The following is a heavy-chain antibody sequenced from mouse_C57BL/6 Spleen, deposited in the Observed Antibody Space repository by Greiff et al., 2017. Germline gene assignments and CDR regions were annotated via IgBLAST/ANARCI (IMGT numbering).Heavy chain of an antibody. CDR2: ISGGGGNT. Sequence: EVQRVESGGGLVKPGGSLKLSCAASGFTFSSYTMSWVRQTPEKRLEWVATISGGGGNTYYPDSVKGRFTISRDNAKNTLYLQMSSLRSEDTALYYCARLKDYFDYWGQGTTLTVSS. CDR3: ARLKDYFDY. V-gene: IGHV5-9*01. CDR1: GFTFSSYT. J-gene: IGHJ2*01.